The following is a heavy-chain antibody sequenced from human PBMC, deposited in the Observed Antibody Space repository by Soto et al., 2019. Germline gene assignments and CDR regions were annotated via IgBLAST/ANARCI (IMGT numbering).Heavy chain of an antibody. V-gene: IGHV3-74*01. J-gene: IGHJ4*02. D-gene: IGHD5-12*01. Sequence: EVQLVESGGGLVQPGGSLRLSCAASGFTFSTYWMHWVRQVPGKGLVWVSRINSDGSTTSYADSVKGRFTISRDNAKNTLLLLMNSLRAEDTAVAYCAGGVATLLAGGQGPLVTVSS. CDR3: AGGVATLLA. CDR2: INSDGSTT. CDR1: GFTFSTYW.